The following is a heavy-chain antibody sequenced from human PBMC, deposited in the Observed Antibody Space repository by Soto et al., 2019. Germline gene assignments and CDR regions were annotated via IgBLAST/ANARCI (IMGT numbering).Heavy chain of an antibody. CDR2: IDPSDSYT. D-gene: IGHD2-2*02. J-gene: IGHJ6*02. Sequence: PGESLKISCKGSGYRFTNYWITWVRQMPGKGLEWMGRIDPSDSYTNYSPSFQGHVIISADKSINTAYLQWSSLKASDTAMYYCARLDTGYCRSPRCYTGDHYYTMNVWGQGTTVTVSS. CDR3: ARLDTGYCRSPRCYTGDHYYTMNV. V-gene: IGHV5-10-1*01. CDR1: GYRFTNYW.